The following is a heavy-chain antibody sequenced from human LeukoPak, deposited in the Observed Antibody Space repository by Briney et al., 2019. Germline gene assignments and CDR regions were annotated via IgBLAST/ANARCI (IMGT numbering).Heavy chain of an antibody. J-gene: IGHJ4*02. V-gene: IGHV1-2*02. Sequence: ASVKVSCKASGYTFTGYYMHWVRQAPGQGLEWMGWINPNSGGTNYAQKFQGRVTMTRDTSISTAYMELSSLRSEDTAVYYCARVFKVTSYYFDYWGQGTLVTVSS. D-gene: IGHD4-23*01. CDR1: GYTFTGYY. CDR3: ARVFKVTSYYFDY. CDR2: INPNSGGT.